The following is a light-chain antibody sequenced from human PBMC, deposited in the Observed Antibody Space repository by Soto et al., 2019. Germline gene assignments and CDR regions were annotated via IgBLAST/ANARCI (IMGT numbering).Light chain of an antibody. CDR1: QVIGND. V-gene: IGKV1-6*01. CDR3: LHDHTYPWT. CDR2: AAS. Sequence: IQMTQSPSSLSAIAGDRVTIACRASQVIGNDLGWYQQMPGKAPKLLIFAASTLQSGVSSRFSGSGSGTHFTLTIGNLQPEDAATYYCLHDHTYPWTFGQGTKVEVK. J-gene: IGKJ1*01.